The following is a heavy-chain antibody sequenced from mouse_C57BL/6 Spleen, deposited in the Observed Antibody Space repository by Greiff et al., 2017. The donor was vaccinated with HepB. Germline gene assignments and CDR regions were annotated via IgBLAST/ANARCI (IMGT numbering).Heavy chain of an antibody. CDR1: GYTFTDYN. CDR2: INPNNGVT. Sequence: EVQLQQSGPELVKPGASVKIPCKASGYTFTDYNMDWVKQSHGKSLEWIGDINPNNGVTIYNQKFKGKATLPVAKSSSTAYMELRSLTSEDTAVYYCARSWETARGAMDYWGQGTSVTVSS. CDR3: ARSWETARGAMDY. D-gene: IGHD3-2*01. V-gene: IGHV1-18*01. J-gene: IGHJ4*01.